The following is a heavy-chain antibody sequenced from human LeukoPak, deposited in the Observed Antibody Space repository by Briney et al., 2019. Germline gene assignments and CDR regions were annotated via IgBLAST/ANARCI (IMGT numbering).Heavy chain of an antibody. J-gene: IGHJ3*02. CDR2: IRYEGSKK. Sequence: PGGTLRLSCVGSKITLSSYAMHGVGQAPGRGLEWVAFIRYEGSKKYHADSVKGRFTISRDNSKNTLYLQMNSLRAEDTAIYYCAKDLEYSSSPDAFDIWGQGTMVTVSS. CDR3: AKDLEYSSSPDAFDI. CDR1: KITLSSYA. D-gene: IGHD6-6*01. V-gene: IGHV3-30*02.